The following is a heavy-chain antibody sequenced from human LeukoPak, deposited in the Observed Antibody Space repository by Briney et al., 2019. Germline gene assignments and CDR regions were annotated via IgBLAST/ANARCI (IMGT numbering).Heavy chain of an antibody. CDR1: GGSISSGGYS. CDR2: IYYSGST. D-gene: IGHD5-18*01. Sequence: SQTLSLTCAVSGGSISSGGYSWSWIRQPPGKGLEWIGYIYYSGSTYYNPSLKSRVTISVDTSKNQFSLKLSSVTAADTAVYYCARRDTAMVRRGGSYYYYYYMDVWGKGTTVTISS. V-gene: IGHV4-30-4*07. J-gene: IGHJ6*03. CDR3: ARRDTAMVRRGGSYYYYYYMDV.